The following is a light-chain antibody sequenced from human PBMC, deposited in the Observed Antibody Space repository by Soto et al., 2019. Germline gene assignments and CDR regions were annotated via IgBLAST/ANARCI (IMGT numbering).Light chain of an antibody. CDR3: QQSYSTPPT. V-gene: IGKV1-39*01. CDR1: QSISSY. CDR2: AAS. J-gene: IGKJ4*01. Sequence: DIQMTQSPSSLSASVGDRVTITCRASQSISSYLNWYQQKPGKAPKLLIYAASSLQSGVQSRFSGSGSGTDFTLTISSLQPEDFATYYCQQSYSTPPTFSGGTKVEIK.